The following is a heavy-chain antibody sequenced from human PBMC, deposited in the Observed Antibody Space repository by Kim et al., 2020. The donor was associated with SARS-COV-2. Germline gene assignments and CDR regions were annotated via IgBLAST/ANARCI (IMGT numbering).Heavy chain of an antibody. CDR2: INPSGGST. CDR3: ARDLSAAGGLGLTYYYGMDV. J-gene: IGHJ6*02. Sequence: ASVKVSCKASGYTFTSYYMHWARQAPGQGLEWMGIINPSGGSTSYAQKFQGRVTMTRDTSTSTVYMELSSLRSEDTAVYYCARDLSAAGGLGLTYYYGMDVWGQGTTVTVSS. CDR1: GYTFTSYY. V-gene: IGHV1-46*01. D-gene: IGHD1-7*01.